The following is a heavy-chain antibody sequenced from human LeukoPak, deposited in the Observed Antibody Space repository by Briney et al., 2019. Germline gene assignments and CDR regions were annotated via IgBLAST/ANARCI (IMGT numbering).Heavy chain of an antibody. J-gene: IGHJ4*01. V-gene: IGHV4-39*07. D-gene: IGHD4-23*01. CDR3: ARDGGILVGFDF. Sequence: SETLSLTCTVSGGSIGSSSYYWGWIRQPPGKGLEWIGSIYYSGSTYYNPSLKSRVTISVDTSKNQFSLKLSSVTAADTAVYYCARDGGILVGFDFWGHGTLVTVSS. CDR1: GGSIGSSSYY. CDR2: IYYSGST.